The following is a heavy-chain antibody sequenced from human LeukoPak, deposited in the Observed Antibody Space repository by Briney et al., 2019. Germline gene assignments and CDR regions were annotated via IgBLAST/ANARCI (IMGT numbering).Heavy chain of an antibody. J-gene: IGHJ3*02. CDR1: GGSFSGYY. Sequence: PSETLSLTCAVYGGSFSGYYWSWIRQPPGKGLEWIGEINHSGSTNYNPSLKSRVTISVDTSKNQFSLKLSSVTAVDTPVYYCARPRFGELNAFDMWGQGTMVTVSS. CDR2: INHSGST. CDR3: ARPRFGELNAFDM. D-gene: IGHD3-10*01. V-gene: IGHV4-34*01.